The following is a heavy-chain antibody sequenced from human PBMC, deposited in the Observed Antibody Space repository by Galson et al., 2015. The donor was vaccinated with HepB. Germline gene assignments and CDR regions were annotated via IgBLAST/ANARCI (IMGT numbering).Heavy chain of an antibody. V-gene: IGHV3-30-3*01. CDR3: AREKSAKAVTELVYYFDY. Sequence: SLRLSCAASGFTFSSYAMHWVRQAPGKGLEWVAVISYDGSNKYYADSVKGRFTISRDNSKNTLYLQMNSLRAEDTAVYYCAREKSAKAVTELVYYFDYWGQGTLVTVSS. J-gene: IGHJ4*02. CDR1: GFTFSSYA. CDR2: ISYDGSNK. D-gene: IGHD4-17*01.